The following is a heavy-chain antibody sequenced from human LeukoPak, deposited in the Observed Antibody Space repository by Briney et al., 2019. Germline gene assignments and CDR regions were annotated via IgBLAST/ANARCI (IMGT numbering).Heavy chain of an antibody. CDR3: ASFPRWTVPGPH. Sequence: SETLSLTCTVSGGSISSSSYYWGWIRQPPGKGLEWIGSIYYSGSTYYNPSLKSRVTISVDTSKNQFSLKLSSVTAADTAVYYCASFPRWTVPGPHWGQGTLVTVSS. CDR2: IYYSGST. J-gene: IGHJ4*02. CDR1: GGSISSSSYY. V-gene: IGHV4-39*01. D-gene: IGHD3/OR15-3a*01.